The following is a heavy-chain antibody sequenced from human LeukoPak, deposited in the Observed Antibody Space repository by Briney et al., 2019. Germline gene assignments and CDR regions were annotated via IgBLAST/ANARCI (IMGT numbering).Heavy chain of an antibody. CDR1: GFTFNTYG. V-gene: IGHV3-30*02. Sequence: GGSLRLSCAASGFTFNTYGIHWVRQAPGKGLEWVAFIQYDGSIKYYGDSVKGRFTISRDNSKNTLYLQMNSLRTEDTAVYYCTRDSGSGWYDAHFDPWGQGTLVTVSS. J-gene: IGHJ5*02. D-gene: IGHD6-19*01. CDR3: TRDSGSGWYDAHFDP. CDR2: IQYDGSIK.